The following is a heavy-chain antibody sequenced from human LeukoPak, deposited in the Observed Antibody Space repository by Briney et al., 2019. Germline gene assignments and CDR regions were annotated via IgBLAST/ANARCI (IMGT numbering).Heavy chain of an antibody. V-gene: IGHV3-69-1*01. J-gene: IGHJ5*02. CDR3: AREGQYQLLFRWFDP. CDR2: ISSGNYI. D-gene: IGHD2-2*01. CDR1: GLIFSDYA. Sequence: GGSLRLSCAASGLIFSDYAMNWVRQAPGKGLEWVSSISSGNYIYYADSVKGRFTISRDNAKNSLYLQMNSLRAEDTAVYYCAREGQYQLLFRWFDPWGQGTLVTVSS.